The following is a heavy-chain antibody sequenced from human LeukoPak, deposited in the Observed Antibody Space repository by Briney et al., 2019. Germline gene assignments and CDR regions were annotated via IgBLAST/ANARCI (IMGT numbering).Heavy chain of an antibody. CDR2: VYYSGNT. CDR1: GASLSTYY. J-gene: IGHJ6*03. Sequence: PSETLSLTGTVSGASLSTYYWSWIRQPPGKGLEWIGYVYYSGNTNYNPSLESRVTISIDTSKNQFSLKLSSVTAADTAVYYCASHPDYYYYYMDVWGKGTTVTVSS. CDR3: ASHPDYYYYYMDV. V-gene: IGHV4-59*01.